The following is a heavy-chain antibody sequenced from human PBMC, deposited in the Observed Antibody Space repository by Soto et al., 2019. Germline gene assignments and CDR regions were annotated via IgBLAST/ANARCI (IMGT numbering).Heavy chain of an antibody. J-gene: IGHJ4*02. CDR3: ARRAETNGWNGFGADKYYFDF. CDR2: IIPIFGTA. CDR1: GGTFSSYA. Sequence: SVKVSCKASGGTFSSYAISWVRQVPGQGLEWMGGIIPIFGTANYAQKFQGRVTMTSDTSISTAHMELSSLRSEDTAVYYCARRAETNGWNGFGADKYYFDFWGQGTLVTVSS. V-gene: IGHV1-69*05. D-gene: IGHD1-1*01.